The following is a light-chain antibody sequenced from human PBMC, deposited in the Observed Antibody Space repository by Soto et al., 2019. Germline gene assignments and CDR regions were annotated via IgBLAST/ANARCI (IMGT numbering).Light chain of an antibody. CDR3: QQSYNNPKT. Sequence: IHMTQSPSSLSASVGDRVTITCRASQSIANYLNWYQQKPGKAPKLLIYAASTLESGVPSRFSGSGSGTDFTLTISSLQPEDFATYYCQQSYNNPKTFGQGTKVDIK. V-gene: IGKV1-39*01. CDR1: QSIANY. CDR2: AAS. J-gene: IGKJ1*01.